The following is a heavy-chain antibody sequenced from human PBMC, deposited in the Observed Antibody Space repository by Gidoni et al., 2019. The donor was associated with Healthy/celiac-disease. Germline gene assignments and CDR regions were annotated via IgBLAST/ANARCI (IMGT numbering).Heavy chain of an antibody. V-gene: IGHV1-8*01. D-gene: IGHD3-10*01. Sequence: DINWVRQATGQGLEWMGWMNPNSGNTGYAQKFQGRVTMTRNTSISTAYMELSSLRSEDTAVYYCARGQRRRWFGEKGNYYYYYGMDVWGQGTTVTVSS. CDR2: MNPNSGNT. J-gene: IGHJ6*02. CDR1: D. CDR3: ARGQRRRWFGEKGNYYYYYGMDV.